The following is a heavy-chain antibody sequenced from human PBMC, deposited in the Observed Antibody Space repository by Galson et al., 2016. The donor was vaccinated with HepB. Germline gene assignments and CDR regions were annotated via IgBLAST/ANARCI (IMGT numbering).Heavy chain of an antibody. CDR1: GGTFSSYA. V-gene: IGHV1-69*13. Sequence: SVKVSCKASGGTFSSYAISWVRQAPGQGLEWMGGIIPIFGTANYAQKFQGRVTITADESTSTAYMELSSLRSEDTAVYYCAGGYCSGGSCYSVFDYWGQGTLVTVSS. CDR3: AGGYCSGGSCYSVFDY. D-gene: IGHD2-15*01. CDR2: IIPIFGTA. J-gene: IGHJ4*02.